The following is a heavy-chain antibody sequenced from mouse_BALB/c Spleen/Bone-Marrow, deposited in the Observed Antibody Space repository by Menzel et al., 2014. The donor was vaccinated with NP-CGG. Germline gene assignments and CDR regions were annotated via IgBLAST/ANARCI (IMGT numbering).Heavy chain of an antibody. V-gene: IGHV1-82*01. Sequence: QVQLQQSGPELVKPGASVKISCGASGYAFSSSWMNWVKQRPGQGLEWIGRIYPGDGDTNYNGKFKGKATLTADKSSSTAYMQLSSLTSVDSAVYFCARRRDYDRYFDVWGAGTTVTVSS. CDR3: ARRRDYDRYFDV. J-gene: IGHJ1*01. CDR1: GYAFSSSW. CDR2: IYPGDGDT. D-gene: IGHD2-4*01.